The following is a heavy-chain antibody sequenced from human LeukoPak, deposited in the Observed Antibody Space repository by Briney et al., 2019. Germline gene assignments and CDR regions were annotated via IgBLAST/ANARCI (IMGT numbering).Heavy chain of an antibody. Sequence: GGSLRLSCAASGFTFSSYSMNWVRQAPGKGLEWVSSISSSSSSYIYCADSVKGRFTISRDNAKNSLYLQMNSLRAEDTAVYYCARGKAPRDAFDIWGQGTMVTVSS. CDR2: ISSSSSSYI. CDR1: GFTFSSYS. J-gene: IGHJ3*02. CDR3: ARGKAPRDAFDI. V-gene: IGHV3-21*01.